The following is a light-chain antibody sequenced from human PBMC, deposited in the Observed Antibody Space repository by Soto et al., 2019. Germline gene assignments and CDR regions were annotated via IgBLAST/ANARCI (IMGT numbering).Light chain of an antibody. CDR1: ETISTN. CDR3: QQYSNWPPAIT. J-gene: IGKJ5*01. Sequence: EIVLTQSPATLSVSPGERATISCRATETISTNLAWFQRKPGQPPRLLIDGSSTRATGVPDRFSGSGSGTEFTLIISSLQSEEVALYFCQQYSNWPPAITFGQGTRLEIK. V-gene: IGKV3-15*01. CDR2: GSS.